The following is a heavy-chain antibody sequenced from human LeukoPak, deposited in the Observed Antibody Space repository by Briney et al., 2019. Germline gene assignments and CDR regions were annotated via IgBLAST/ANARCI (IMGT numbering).Heavy chain of an antibody. J-gene: IGHJ4*02. D-gene: IGHD3-22*01. CDR2: TRFDSSNK. CDR3: AKEQNSYYYDSREAFDY. CDR1: GFPFHFYG. Sequence: PGGSLRLSCAASGFPFHFYGMHWVRQAPGKGLEWIGFTRFDSSNKYYADSVRGRFTISRDNSKNTLYLQMNSLRAEDTAVYYCAKEQNSYYYDSREAFDYWGQGTLVTVSS. V-gene: IGHV3-30*02.